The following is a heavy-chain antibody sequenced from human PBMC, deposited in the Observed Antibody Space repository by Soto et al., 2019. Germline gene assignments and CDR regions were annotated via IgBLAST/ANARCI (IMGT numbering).Heavy chain of an antibody. CDR3: ARRYGGNFDY. D-gene: IGHD3-16*01. J-gene: IGHJ4*02. Sequence: SETLSLTCTVSGGSISGYYWRWIRQPPGKGLEWIGYIYYSGSTNYNPSLKSRVTIPVDTSKNQFSLKLSSVTAADTAVYYCARRYGGNFDYWGQGTLVTVSS. V-gene: IGHV4-59*01. CDR1: GGSISGYY. CDR2: IYYSGST.